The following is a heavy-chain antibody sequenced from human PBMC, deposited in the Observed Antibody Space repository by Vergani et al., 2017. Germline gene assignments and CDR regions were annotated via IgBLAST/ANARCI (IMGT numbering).Heavy chain of an antibody. V-gene: IGHV5-51*01. CDR2: IYPGDSDT. J-gene: IGHJ3*02. D-gene: IGHD2-2*01. CDR3: ARGVGIVVGKISNDAFDI. CDR1: GYSFTSYW. Sequence: EVQLVQSGAEVKKPGESLTISCKGSGYSFTSYWIGWVRQMPGKGLEWMGIIYPGDSDTRYSPSFQGQVTISAAKSISTAYLQWSSLKASDTAMYYCARGVGIVVGKISNDAFDIWGQGTMVTVSS.